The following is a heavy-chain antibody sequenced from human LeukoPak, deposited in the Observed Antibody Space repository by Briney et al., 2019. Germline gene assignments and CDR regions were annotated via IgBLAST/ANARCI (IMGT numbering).Heavy chain of an antibody. CDR3: VADCYGDCID. CDR1: GFIFSSSA. D-gene: IGHD4-17*01. Sequence: SVKVSCKSSGFIFSSSAVQWVRQARGQRLEWIGWIVVGSGNTNYAQNFQERVTITRDMSTSTAYMELSSLRSEDTAVYYCVADCYGDCIDWGQGTLVTVSS. J-gene: IGHJ4*02. V-gene: IGHV1-58*01. CDR2: IVVGSGNT.